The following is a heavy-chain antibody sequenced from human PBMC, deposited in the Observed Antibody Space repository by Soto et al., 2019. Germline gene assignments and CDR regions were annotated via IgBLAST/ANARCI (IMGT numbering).Heavy chain of an antibody. CDR1: GFSLTTYDMG. J-gene: IGHJ4*02. D-gene: IGHD4-17*01. V-gene: IGHV2-5*02. CDR3: AHAGDYDLLPFDH. CDR2: IYWDDDK. Sequence: QITLKESGPTLVRPAQTLTLTCAFSGFSLTTYDMGVAWIRQPPGKALEWLALIYWDDDKRYSPSLTDRLAVSKDTSRNQVVLTITNLDPGDTATYFCAHAGDYDLLPFDHWGPGILVTFSS.